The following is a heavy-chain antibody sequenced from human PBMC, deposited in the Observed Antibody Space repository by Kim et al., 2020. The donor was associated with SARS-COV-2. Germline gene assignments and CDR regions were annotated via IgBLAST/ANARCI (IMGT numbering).Heavy chain of an antibody. Sequence: TLSLTCTVSGGSVSSGSYYWSWIRQPPGKGLEWIGYIYYSGSTNYNPSLKSRVTISVDTSKNQFSLKLSSVTAADTAVYYCARDGSGLLSWGQGTLVTVSS. CDR1: GGSVSSGSYY. J-gene: IGHJ5*02. CDR2: IYYSGST. CDR3: ARDGSGLLS. D-gene: IGHD3-3*01. V-gene: IGHV4-61*01.